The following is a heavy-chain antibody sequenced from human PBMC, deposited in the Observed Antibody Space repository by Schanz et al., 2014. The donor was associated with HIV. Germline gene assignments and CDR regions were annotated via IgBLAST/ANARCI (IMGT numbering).Heavy chain of an antibody. CDR1: GFTITSYG. CDR3: AIRTPMISFGAFDI. V-gene: IGHV3-23*01. D-gene: IGHD3-16*01. Sequence: EVQLLESGGGLVQPGGSLRLSCAVSGFTITSYGMSWVRQAPGNGLEWVSTISAGVGTASYADSVKGRFTISRDNSKKMLFLQMNRLRAEDTAVYYCAIRTPMISFGAFDICGRGTMVTVSS. J-gene: IGHJ3*02. CDR2: ISAGVGTA.